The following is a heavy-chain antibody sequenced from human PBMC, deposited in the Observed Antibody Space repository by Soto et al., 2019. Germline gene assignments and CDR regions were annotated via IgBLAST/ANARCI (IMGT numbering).Heavy chain of an antibody. D-gene: IGHD6-13*01. CDR1: GGSISSSSYY. Sequence: SETLSLTCTVSGGSISSSSYYWGWIRQPPGKGLEWIGSIYYSGSTYYNPSLKSRVTISVDTSKNQFSLKLSSVTAADTAVYYCASAPLQQLVKFDYWGQGTLVTVSS. CDR3: ASAPLQQLVKFDY. CDR2: IYYSGST. J-gene: IGHJ4*02. V-gene: IGHV4-39*01.